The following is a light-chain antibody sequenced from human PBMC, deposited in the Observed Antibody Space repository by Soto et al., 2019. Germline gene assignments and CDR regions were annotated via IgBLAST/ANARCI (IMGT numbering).Light chain of an antibody. CDR2: DVS. CDR1: SSDVGGYNY. CDR3: CSYAGRARV. V-gene: IGLV2-14*01. Sequence: QSALTQPASVSGSPGQSITISCTGTSSDVGGYNYVSWYQQHPGKAPKLMIYDVSNRPSGVSNRFSGSKSGNTASLTISGLQAEDEADYYCCSYAGRARVFGGGTKLTVL. J-gene: IGLJ2*01.